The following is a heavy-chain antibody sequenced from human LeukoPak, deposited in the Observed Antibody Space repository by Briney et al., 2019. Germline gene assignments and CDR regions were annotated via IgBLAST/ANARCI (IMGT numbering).Heavy chain of an antibody. J-gene: IGHJ4*02. CDR2: IYTSGST. CDR3: AGSGGLANTGAVFDY. D-gene: IGHD3-10*01. Sequence: SETLSLTCTVSGGSISSGSYYWSWIRQPAGKGLEWIGRIYTSGSTNYNPSLKSRVTISVDTSRNQFSMKLNSVTAADTAVYYCAGSGGLANTGAVFDYWGQGTLVTVSS. V-gene: IGHV4-61*02. CDR1: GGSISSGSYY.